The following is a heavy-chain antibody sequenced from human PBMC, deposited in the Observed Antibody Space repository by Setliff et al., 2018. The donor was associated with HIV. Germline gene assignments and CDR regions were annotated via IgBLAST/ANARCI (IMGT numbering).Heavy chain of an antibody. J-gene: IGHJ6*02. CDR2: IKSKADGGTT. V-gene: IGHV3-15*01. CDR3: STDPGIQLWPAGYYYGMDV. CDR1: GFTFSKAW. D-gene: IGHD5-18*01. Sequence: GGSLSPPCAAPGFTFSKAWMSWVRQAPGKGLEWVGRIKSKADGGTTDYSAPVKGRFTFSRDESKNTVYVQMNSLKTEDTAVYYCSTDPGIQLWPAGYYYGMDVWGQGTTVTVSS.